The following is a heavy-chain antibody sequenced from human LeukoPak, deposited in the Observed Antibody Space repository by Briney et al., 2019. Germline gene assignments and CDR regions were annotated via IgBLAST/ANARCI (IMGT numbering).Heavy chain of an antibody. V-gene: IGHV3-21*01. J-gene: IGHJ2*01. CDR3: ARATYYYDSSGYKPSYWYFDL. CDR2: ISSSSSYI. D-gene: IGHD3-22*01. Sequence: KTGGSLRLSCAASGFTFSSYSMNWVRQAPGQGLEWFSSISSSSSYIYYADSVKGRFTIPRDNAKNSLYLQKNSLRAEDTAVYYGARATYYYDSSGYKPSYWYFDLWGRGTLVTVSS. CDR1: GFTFSSYS.